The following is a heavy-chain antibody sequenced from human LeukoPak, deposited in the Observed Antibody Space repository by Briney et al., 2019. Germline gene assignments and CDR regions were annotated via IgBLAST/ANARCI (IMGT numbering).Heavy chain of an antibody. Sequence: GGSLRLSCTASGFTFSLSWMNWIRQAPGKGLEWVANINPDGDGMRFVDSVKGRFTMSRDNAQSSLHLQMNSLRVEDTAFYYCAAWTDRGYSYWGQGVLVTVSS. D-gene: IGHD5-12*01. CDR1: GFTFSLSW. CDR3: AAWTDRGYSY. CDR2: INPDGDGM. J-gene: IGHJ4*02. V-gene: IGHV3-7*01.